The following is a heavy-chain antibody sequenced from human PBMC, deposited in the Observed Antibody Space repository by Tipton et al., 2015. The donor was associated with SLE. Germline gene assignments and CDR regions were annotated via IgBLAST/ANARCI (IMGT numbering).Heavy chain of an antibody. CDR1: GGSFSGYY. D-gene: IGHD6-13*01. Sequence: LRLSCAVYGGSFSGYYWSWIRQPPGKGLEWIGEINHSGSTNYNPSLKSRVTISVDTSKNQFSLKLSSVTAADTAVYYCARARSTDYYGMDVWGQGTTVTVSS. CDR2: INHSGST. CDR3: ARARSTDYYGMDV. V-gene: IGHV4-34*01. J-gene: IGHJ6*02.